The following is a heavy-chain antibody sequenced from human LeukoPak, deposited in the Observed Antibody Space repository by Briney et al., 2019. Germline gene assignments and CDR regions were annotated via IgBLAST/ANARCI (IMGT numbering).Heavy chain of an antibody. CDR1: GFTFSSYS. CDR2: ISSSSSTI. V-gene: IGHV3-48*01. J-gene: IGHJ5*02. CDR3: ARGTIIVLVPAAYNWFDP. Sequence: PGGSLRLSCAASGFTFSSYSMNWVRQAPGKGLEWVSYISSSSSTIYYADSVKGRFTISRDNAKNSLYLQMNSLRAEDTAVYYCARGTIIVLVPAAYNWFDPWGQGTLVTVSS. D-gene: IGHD2-2*01.